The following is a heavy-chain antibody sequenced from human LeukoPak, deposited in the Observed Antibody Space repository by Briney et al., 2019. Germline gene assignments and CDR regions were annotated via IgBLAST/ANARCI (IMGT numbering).Heavy chain of an antibody. J-gene: IGHJ5*02. CDR1: GYTFTSYG. CDR3: ARGRYTVWFGELSYDDWFDP. V-gene: IGHV1-18*01. Sequence: GASVKVSCKASGYTFTSYGISWVRQAPGQGLEWMGWISAYNGNTNYAQKLQGRVTMTTDTSTSTAYMELRSLRSEDTAVYYCARGRYTVWFGELSYDDWFDPWGQGTLVTVSS. CDR2: ISAYNGNT. D-gene: IGHD3-10*01.